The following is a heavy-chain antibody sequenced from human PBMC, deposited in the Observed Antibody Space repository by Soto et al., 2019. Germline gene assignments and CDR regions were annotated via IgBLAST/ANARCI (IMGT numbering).Heavy chain of an antibody. Sequence: EVQLVESGGGLVQPGRSLRLSCAASGFIFDDHAMHWVRQAPGKGLEWVSGISWNSGNIHYADSVKGRFTISRDSAKNSLYLQLRSLRAEDTALYYCAKDRLSGSMGYFYGMDVWGQGTTVTVSS. CDR1: GFIFDDHA. J-gene: IGHJ6*02. CDR2: ISWNSGNI. D-gene: IGHD1-26*01. CDR3: AKDRLSGSMGYFYGMDV. V-gene: IGHV3-9*01.